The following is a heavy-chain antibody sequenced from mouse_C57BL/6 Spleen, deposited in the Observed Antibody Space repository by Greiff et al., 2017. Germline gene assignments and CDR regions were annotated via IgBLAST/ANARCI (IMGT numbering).Heavy chain of an antibody. Sequence: EVKLVESGGGLVQPGGSLKLSCAASGFTFSDYGMAWVRQAPRKGPEWVAFISNLAYSIYYADTVTGRFTISRENAKNTLYLEISSLRSEDTAMYYCARGDYEFAYWGQGTLVTVSA. CDR3: ARGDYEFAY. D-gene: IGHD2-4*01. CDR1: GFTFSDYG. J-gene: IGHJ3*01. CDR2: ISNLAYSI. V-gene: IGHV5-15*01.